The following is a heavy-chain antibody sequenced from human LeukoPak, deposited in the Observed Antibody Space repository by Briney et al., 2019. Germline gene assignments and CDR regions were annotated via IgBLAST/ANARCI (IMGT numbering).Heavy chain of an antibody. D-gene: IGHD4-23*01. Sequence: GGSLRLSCAASGFTFSSYWMHWVRQAPGKGLEWVSVIYSGGSTYYADSVKGRFTISRDNSKNTLYLQMNSLRAEDTAVYYCARGGGYGGLDYWGQGTLVTVSS. J-gene: IGHJ4*02. CDR3: ARGGGYGGLDY. CDR2: IYSGGST. CDR1: GFTFSSYW. V-gene: IGHV3-66*01.